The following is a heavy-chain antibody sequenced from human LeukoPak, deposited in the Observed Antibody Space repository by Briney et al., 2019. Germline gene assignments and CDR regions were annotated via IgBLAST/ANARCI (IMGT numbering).Heavy chain of an antibody. V-gene: IGHV1-18*01. Sequence: ASVKVSCKASRYTFTSYGISWVRQAPGQGLEGMGWNSAYNGNTKYAQKLQGRVTMTTDTSTSTAYMELRSLRSDDTAVYYCARGHSHTYYGSGSLCDYWGQGTLVTVSS. CDR2: NSAYNGNT. CDR3: ARGHSHTYYGSGSLCDY. D-gene: IGHD3-10*01. CDR1: RYTFTSYG. J-gene: IGHJ4*02.